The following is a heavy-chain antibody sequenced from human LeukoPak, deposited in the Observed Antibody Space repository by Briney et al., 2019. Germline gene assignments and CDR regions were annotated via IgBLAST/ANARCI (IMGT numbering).Heavy chain of an antibody. Sequence: ASVKVSCKASGYTFTGYYMHWVRQAPGQGLEWMGWINPNSGGTNYAQKFQGRVTMTRDTSISTAYMELSRLRSDDTAVYYCARDIVVVPAANDLAAFDTWGQGTMVTVSS. D-gene: IGHD2-2*01. J-gene: IGHJ3*02. V-gene: IGHV1-2*02. CDR1: GYTFTGYY. CDR2: INPNSGGT. CDR3: ARDIVVVPAANDLAAFDT.